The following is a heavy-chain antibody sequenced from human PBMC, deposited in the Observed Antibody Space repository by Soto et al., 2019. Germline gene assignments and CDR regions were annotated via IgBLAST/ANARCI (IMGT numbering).Heavy chain of an antibody. D-gene: IGHD6-13*01. CDR3: ARDLSLIAAADYYYYGMDV. Sequence: ASVKVSCKASGYTFTSYCISWVRHAPGQGLEWMGWISAYNGNTNYAQKLQGRVTMTTDTSTSTAYMELRSLRSDDTAVYYCARDLSLIAAADYYYYGMDVWGQGTTVTVSS. CDR1: GYTFTSYC. V-gene: IGHV1-18*01. CDR2: ISAYNGNT. J-gene: IGHJ6*02.